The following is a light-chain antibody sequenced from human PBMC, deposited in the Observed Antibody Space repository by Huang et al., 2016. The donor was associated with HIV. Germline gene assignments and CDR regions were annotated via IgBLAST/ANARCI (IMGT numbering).Light chain of an antibody. CDR3: QQRAGWPL. CDR1: QSISNY. CDR2: ETS. V-gene: IGKV3-11*01. Sequence: EIVLTQSPATLSLSPGERATLSCRASQSISNYLAWYQQRPGQAPRLLIYETSQRATGIPARFRGSGSGTDFTLTISGLEPEDVAVYYCQQRAGWPLFGGGTKVELK. J-gene: IGKJ4*01.